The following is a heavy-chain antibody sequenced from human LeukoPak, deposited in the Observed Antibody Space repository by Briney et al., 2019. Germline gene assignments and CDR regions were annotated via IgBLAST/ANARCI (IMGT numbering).Heavy chain of an antibody. Sequence: GGSLKLSCAASGFTFSSYTMNWVRQAPGKGLEWVSYISSSSSTIYYTDSVKGRFIISRDNAKNSLYLQMNSLRAEDTAVYYCATGAGRGYNLWGQGTLITVSS. D-gene: IGHD5-24*01. CDR2: ISSSSSTI. CDR3: ATGAGRGYNL. CDR1: GFTFSSYT. V-gene: IGHV3-48*01. J-gene: IGHJ4*02.